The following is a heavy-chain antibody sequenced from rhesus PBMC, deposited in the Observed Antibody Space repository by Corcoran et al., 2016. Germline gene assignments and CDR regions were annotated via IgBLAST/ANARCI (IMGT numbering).Heavy chain of an antibody. CDR1: GGSISSNY. CDR3: ARVEYCTGSGCYGAFDF. CDR2: IFGSGGST. D-gene: IGHD2-21*01. V-gene: IGHV4-173*01. J-gene: IGHJ3*01. Sequence: QLQLQESGPGLVKPSETLSLTCAVSGGSISSNYWSWIRQPPGKGLEWIGRIFGSGGSTDYNPSLKSRVTISTDTSKNQFALKLSSVTAADTAVYYCARVEYCTGSGCYGAFDFWGQGLRVTVSS.